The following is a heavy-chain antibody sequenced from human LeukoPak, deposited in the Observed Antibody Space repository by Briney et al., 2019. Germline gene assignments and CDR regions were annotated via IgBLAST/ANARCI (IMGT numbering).Heavy chain of an antibody. CDR1: GYTFTSYG. D-gene: IGHD2-2*01. CDR3: ARLYCTATSCFRAAFDI. CDR2: ISAYNGDT. J-gene: IGHJ3*02. Sequence: ASVKVSCKTSGYTFTSYGISWVRQAPGQGLEWMGWISAYNGDTNYAQKFQDRVTMTTDTSTSTAHMELRSLRSDDTAVYYCARLYCTATSCFRAAFDIWGQGTRVTVSS. V-gene: IGHV1-18*01.